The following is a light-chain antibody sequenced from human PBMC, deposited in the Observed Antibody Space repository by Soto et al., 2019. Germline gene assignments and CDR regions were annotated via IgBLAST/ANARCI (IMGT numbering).Light chain of an antibody. V-gene: IGKV3-20*01. CDR2: GAS. Sequence: DIVLTQSPGTLSLSPGERATLSCRASQSVTSTYLAWYQQKPGQSPRLLIYGASSRATGIPDRFSGSGSGTDFTLTISRLGPEDFAVYYCQHYGSSPPFTFGPGTKVDIK. CDR3: QHYGSSPPFT. CDR1: QSVTSTY. J-gene: IGKJ3*01.